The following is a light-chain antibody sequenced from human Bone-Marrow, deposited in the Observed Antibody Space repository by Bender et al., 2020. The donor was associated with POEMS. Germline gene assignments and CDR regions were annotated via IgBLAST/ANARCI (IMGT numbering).Light chain of an antibody. Sequence: QSALTQPPSASGSPGQSVTISCTGTGSDIGGYDYVSWYQQHPGKAPKLMIYEVTKRPSGVSSRFSGSKSGNTASLTISGLQAEDEADYYCCAYAGSTTVFGGGTELTVL. V-gene: IGLV2-23*02. CDR1: GSDIGGYDY. J-gene: IGLJ2*01. CDR2: EVT. CDR3: CAYAGSTTV.